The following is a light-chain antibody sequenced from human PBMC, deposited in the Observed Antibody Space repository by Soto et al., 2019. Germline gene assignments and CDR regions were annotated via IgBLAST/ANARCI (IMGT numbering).Light chain of an antibody. CDR2: DAS. CDR3: PQCSSLST. J-gene: IGKJ3*01. V-gene: IGKV3-11*01. CDR1: QSLSNF. Sequence: EIVLTQSPATLSLSPGERATLSCRASQSLSNFLAWYQQTPGQAPRLLIYDASNRATGIPVRFGGSGSGTDITRTISSLAPDDFAVYYWPQCSSLSTFGPGTTVDIK.